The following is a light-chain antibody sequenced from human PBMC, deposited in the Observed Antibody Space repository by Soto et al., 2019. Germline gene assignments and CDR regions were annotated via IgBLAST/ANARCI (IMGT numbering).Light chain of an antibody. Sequence: QSALTQPPSASGSPGQSVTISCTGASSDVGGYNYVSWYQQHPGKAPKLMIYEVSKRPSGVPDRFSGSKSGNTASLTVSGLQAVDEADYYCSSYAGSYTVVFGGGTQLTVL. CDR2: EVS. CDR3: SSYAGSYTVV. V-gene: IGLV2-8*01. CDR1: SSDVGGYNY. J-gene: IGLJ2*01.